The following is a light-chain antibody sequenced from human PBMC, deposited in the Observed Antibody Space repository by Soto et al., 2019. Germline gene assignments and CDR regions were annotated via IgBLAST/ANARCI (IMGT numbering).Light chain of an antibody. CDR2: AAS. CDR3: QQYGASPPYT. V-gene: IGKV3-20*01. J-gene: IGKJ2*01. CDR1: QTITNNY. Sequence: EVVLAQSPGTLSLSPGERVTLSCRASQTITNNYLAWYQQKPGQAPRLLISAASSRATGIPDRFSGSGSGTEFTLTISRLEPEDFAVYYCQQYGASPPYTFGQGTK.